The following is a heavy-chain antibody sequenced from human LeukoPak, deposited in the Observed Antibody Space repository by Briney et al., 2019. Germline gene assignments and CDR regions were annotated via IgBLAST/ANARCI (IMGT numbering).Heavy chain of an antibody. J-gene: IGHJ6*02. CDR2: IIPIFGTA. V-gene: IGHV1-69*13. Sequence: SVKVSCKASGGTFSSYAISWVRQAPGQGLEWMGGIIPIFGTANYAQKFQGRVTITADESTSTAYMELSSLRSEDTAVYYCASPVTARYYYYGMDVWGQGTTVTVSS. CDR3: ASPVTARYYYYGMDV. CDR1: GGTFSSYA. D-gene: IGHD2-21*02.